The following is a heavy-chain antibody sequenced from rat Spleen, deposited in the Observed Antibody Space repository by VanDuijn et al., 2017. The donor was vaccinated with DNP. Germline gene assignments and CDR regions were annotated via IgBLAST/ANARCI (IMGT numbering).Heavy chain of an antibody. J-gene: IGHJ4*01. D-gene: IGHD3-8*01. V-gene: IGHV5-25*01. Sequence: EVQLVESGGGLIQPGRSIKLSCAASGFTFGYYYMAWVRQAPTKGLEWVASISNAGDNTYYSDSVKGRFSLSRDNAQSTLYLQVNSLRSEDTATYYCARHRTISPHYYDMDVWGQGASVTVSS. CDR3: ARHRTISPHYYDMDV. CDR1: GFTFGYYY. CDR2: ISNAGDNT.